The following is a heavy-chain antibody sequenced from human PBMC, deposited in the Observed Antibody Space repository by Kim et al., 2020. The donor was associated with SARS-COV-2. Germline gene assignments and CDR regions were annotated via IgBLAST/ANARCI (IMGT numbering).Heavy chain of an antibody. J-gene: IGHJ4*02. Sequence: SETLSLTCAVYGGSFSGYYWSWIRQPPGKGLEWIGEINHSGSTNYNPSLKSRVTISVDTSKNQFSLKLSSVTAADTAVYYCARRGGYDYVWGSYWYGYWGQGTLVTVSS. CDR1: GGSFSGYY. CDR2: INHSGST. D-gene: IGHD3-16*01. CDR3: ARRGGYDYVWGSYWYGY. V-gene: IGHV4-34*01.